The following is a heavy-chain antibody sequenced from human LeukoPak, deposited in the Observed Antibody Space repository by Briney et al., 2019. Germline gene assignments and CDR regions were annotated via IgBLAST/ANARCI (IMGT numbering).Heavy chain of an antibody. D-gene: IGHD3-10*01. Sequence: SETLSLTCTVSGGSIESYYWSWVRQPPEKGLEWIGNIVYTGRTNYNPSLKSRVTISIDTSKNQFSLRLNSVTAADTAVYYCARDSWWDGSKTFSDWFGPWGQGALVTVSS. J-gene: IGHJ5*02. V-gene: IGHV4-59*01. CDR2: IVYTGRT. CDR3: ARDSWWDGSKTFSDWFGP. CDR1: GGSIESYY.